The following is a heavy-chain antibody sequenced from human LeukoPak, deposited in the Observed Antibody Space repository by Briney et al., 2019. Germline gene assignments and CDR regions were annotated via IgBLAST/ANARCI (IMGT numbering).Heavy chain of an antibody. Sequence: GGSLRLSCVASDFGSHHMHWVRQAPGKGLVWVSRVSTDGIGTAYADSVKGRFTISRDNAKNTVYPQMNSLRAEDTAVYYCARGGYSSGLDYWGQGTLVTVSS. CDR1: DFGSHH. D-gene: IGHD6-19*01. V-gene: IGHV3-74*01. CDR3: ARGGYSSGLDY. CDR2: VSTDGIGT. J-gene: IGHJ4*02.